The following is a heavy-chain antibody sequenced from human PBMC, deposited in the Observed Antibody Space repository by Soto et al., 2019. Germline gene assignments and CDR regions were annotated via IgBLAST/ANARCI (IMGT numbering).Heavy chain of an antibody. CDR1: GGSISSSSYY. D-gene: IGHD2-15*01. Sequence: SETLSLTCTVSGGSISSSSYYWSWIRQNPGKGLEWIGYIYHSGRTYYNPSLKSRVTISVDTSKNQFSLNLSSVTAADTAVYYCARWVEVSLDYFDSWGQGTPVTVSS. CDR2: IYHSGRT. V-gene: IGHV4-31*03. CDR3: ARWVEVSLDYFDS. J-gene: IGHJ4*02.